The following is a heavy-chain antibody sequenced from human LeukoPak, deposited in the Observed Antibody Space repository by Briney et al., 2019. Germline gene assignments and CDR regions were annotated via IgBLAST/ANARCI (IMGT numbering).Heavy chain of an antibody. J-gene: IGHJ4*02. D-gene: IGHD1-1*01. Sequence: SETLSLTCTVSGGSISSSSYYWGWIRQPPGKGLEWIGSIYYSGSTYYNPSHKSRVTISVDTSKNQFSLKLSSVTAADTAVYYCARHVRGTTRNYYFDYWGQGTLVTVSS. CDR2: IYYSGST. CDR3: ARHVRGTTRNYYFDY. V-gene: IGHV4-39*01. CDR1: GGSISSSSYY.